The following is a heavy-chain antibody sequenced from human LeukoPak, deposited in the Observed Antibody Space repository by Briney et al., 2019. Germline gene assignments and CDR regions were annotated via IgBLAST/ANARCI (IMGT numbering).Heavy chain of an antibody. Sequence: SETLSLTCTVSGGSISNFYLSWIRQPPGKGLEWVGYIYYSGSSKYNHSIKSRVTILVDTSKSQFSLNLTSVTAADTAVYYCARGNYFDYWGQGTLVTVSS. CDR1: GGSISNFY. J-gene: IGHJ4*02. CDR2: IYYSGSS. V-gene: IGHV4-59*01. D-gene: IGHD6-13*01. CDR3: ARGNYFDY.